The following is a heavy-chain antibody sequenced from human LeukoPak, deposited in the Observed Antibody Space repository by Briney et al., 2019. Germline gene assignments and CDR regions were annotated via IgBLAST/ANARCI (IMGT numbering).Heavy chain of an antibody. V-gene: IGHV4-4*07. CDR1: GGSISNYY. J-gene: IGHJ5*02. D-gene: IGHD3-10*01. CDR2: IYNAGRT. CDR3: ARDLPSYYFGSGNIFDP. Sequence: SETLSLTCTVSGGSISNYYWSWIRQPAAKGLEWIGRIYNAGRTNYNASLTSRVTVSVDTSNNQFSLQLSSVTAADTAVYYCARDLPSYYFGSGNIFDPWGQGILVTVSS.